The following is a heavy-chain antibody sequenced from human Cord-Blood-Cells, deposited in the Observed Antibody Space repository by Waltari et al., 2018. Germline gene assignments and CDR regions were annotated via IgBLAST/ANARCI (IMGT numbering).Heavy chain of an antibody. J-gene: IGHJ3*02. CDR3: ARRPIDCSSTSCYAFDI. CDR2: IYPGDSDT. V-gene: IGHV5-51*01. D-gene: IGHD2-2*01. Sequence: GIIYPGDSDTRYSPSFQGQVTISADKSISTAYLQWNSLKASDTAMYYCARRPIDCSSTSCYAFDIWGQGTMVTVSS.